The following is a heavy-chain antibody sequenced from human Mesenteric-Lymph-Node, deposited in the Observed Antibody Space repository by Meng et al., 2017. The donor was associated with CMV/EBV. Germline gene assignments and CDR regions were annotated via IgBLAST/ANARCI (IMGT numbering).Heavy chain of an antibody. D-gene: IGHD3-22*01. J-gene: IGHJ4*02. V-gene: IGHV3-53*01. Sequence: GGSLRLSCVASESIVSSNYMSWVRQAPGKGLEWVSVTYSGGGADYADSVKGRFTISRDTSKNTVSLQMNSLRAEDTAVYYCARERGYDPSGYYGEFPPAFEYWGQGILVTVSS. CDR3: ARERGYDPSGYYGEFPPAFEY. CDR1: ESIVSSNY. CDR2: TYSGGGA.